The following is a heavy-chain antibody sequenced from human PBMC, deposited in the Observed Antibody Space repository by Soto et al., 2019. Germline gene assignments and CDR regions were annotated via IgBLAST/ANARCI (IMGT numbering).Heavy chain of an antibody. D-gene: IGHD6-13*01. Sequence: PSETLSLTCAVSGYSISSGYYWGWIRQPPGKGLEWIGSIYHSGSTYYNPSLKSRVTISVDTSKNQFSLKLSSVTAADTAVYYCARVGSGYSSSWHWFDPWGQGTLVTVSS. V-gene: IGHV4-38-2*01. CDR2: IYHSGST. J-gene: IGHJ5*02. CDR3: ARVGSGYSSSWHWFDP. CDR1: GYSISSGYY.